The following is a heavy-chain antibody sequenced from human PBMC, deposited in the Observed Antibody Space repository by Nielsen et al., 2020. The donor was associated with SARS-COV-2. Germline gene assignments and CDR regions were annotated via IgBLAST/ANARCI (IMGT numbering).Heavy chain of an antibody. V-gene: IGHV3-74*01. CDR3: TRSEPESFWTGRFQRRERHDAFDL. D-gene: IGHD3/OR15-3a*01. Sequence: GGSLRLSCEVSGFSLSYYWMHWVRQAPGKGLVWVARIASDGSSTCYAASVNGRLTFSRDDTRNTLLLQMNTLRDEDTAVYYCTRSEPESFWTGRFQRRERHDAFDLWGRGTLVTVSS. CDR2: IASDGSST. J-gene: IGHJ3*01. CDR1: GFSLSYYW.